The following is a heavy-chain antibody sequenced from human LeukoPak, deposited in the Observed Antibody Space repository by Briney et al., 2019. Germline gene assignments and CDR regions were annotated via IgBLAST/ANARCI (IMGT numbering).Heavy chain of an antibody. Sequence: ASVKVSCKASGYTFTGYYMHWVRQASGQGLEWMGWINTNSGGTNYAQKFQGRVTMTRDTSISTVYMELSRLRSDDTALYYCARIRDGYNDAYDIWGQGTMVTVSS. CDR3: ARIRDGYNDAYDI. CDR1: GYTFTGYY. J-gene: IGHJ3*02. D-gene: IGHD5-24*01. V-gene: IGHV1-2*02. CDR2: INTNSGGT.